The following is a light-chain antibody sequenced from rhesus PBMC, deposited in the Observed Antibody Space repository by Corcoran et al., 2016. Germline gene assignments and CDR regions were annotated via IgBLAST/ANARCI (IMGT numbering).Light chain of an antibody. CDR1: QGISKW. J-gene: IGKJ1*01. Sequence: DIQMTQSPSSLSAYVGDRVTITCQASQGISKWIAWYQQKPWKAPKLLIDAAASLQSGVPSRFSGGGSGTVFSLTISRLQAKVFASLFCPRHDNTPWSFGQVTKVEIK. V-gene: IGKV1-18*01. CDR3: PRHDNTPWS. CDR2: AAA.